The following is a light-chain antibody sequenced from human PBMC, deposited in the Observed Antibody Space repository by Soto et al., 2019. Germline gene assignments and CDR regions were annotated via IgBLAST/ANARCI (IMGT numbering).Light chain of an antibody. J-gene: IGLJ1*01. CDR2: EVS. Sequence: QSALTQPPSASGSPGQSVTISCTGTSSDVGGCKFVSWYQQYPGKAPKLIIYEVSKRPSGVPDRFSGSKSGNTASLTVSGLQAEDEADYYCSSSAGSNNPYVFGTGTKVIVL. CDR3: SSSAGSNNPYV. CDR1: SSDVGGCKF. V-gene: IGLV2-8*01.